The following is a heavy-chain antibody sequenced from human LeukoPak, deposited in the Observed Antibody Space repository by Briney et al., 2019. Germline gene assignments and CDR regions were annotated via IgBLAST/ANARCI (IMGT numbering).Heavy chain of an antibody. J-gene: IGHJ6*03. V-gene: IGHV3-48*01. CDR2: ISSSSSTI. Sequence: GGSLRLSCAASGFTFSSYSMNWVRQAPGKGLEWVSYISSSSSTIYYADSVKGRFTISRDNAKNSLYLQINSLRAEDTAVYYCARDGVYFDWPNYYYYYYMDVWGKGTTVTVSS. CDR1: GFTFSSYS. CDR3: ARDGVYFDWPNYYYYYYMDV. D-gene: IGHD3-9*01.